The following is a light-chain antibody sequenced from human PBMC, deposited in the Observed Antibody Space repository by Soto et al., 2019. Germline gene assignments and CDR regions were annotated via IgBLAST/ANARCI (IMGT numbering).Light chain of an antibody. Sequence: DIQMTQSPSKLSASVGDRVTITYRASQSISIWLAWYQQKPGKAPKLLIYDASSLESGVPSRFSGSGSGTEFALSISSLQPDDFATYYCQQYNSYSYTFGQGTKLEIK. CDR2: DAS. V-gene: IGKV1-5*01. J-gene: IGKJ2*01. CDR1: QSISIW. CDR3: QQYNSYSYT.